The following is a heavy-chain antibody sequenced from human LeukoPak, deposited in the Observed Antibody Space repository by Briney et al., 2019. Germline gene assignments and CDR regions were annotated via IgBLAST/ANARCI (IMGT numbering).Heavy chain of an antibody. CDR1: GGSFSGYY. V-gene: IGHV4-34*01. CDR2: INHSGST. CDR3: ARDFVVVAATPGYYYGMDV. D-gene: IGHD2-15*01. J-gene: IGHJ6*02. Sequence: SETLSLTCAVYGGSFSGYYWSWIRQPPGKGLEWIGEINHSGSTNYNPSLKSRVTISVDTSKNQFSLKLSSVTAADTAVYYCARDFVVVAATPGYYYGMDVWGQGTTVTVSS.